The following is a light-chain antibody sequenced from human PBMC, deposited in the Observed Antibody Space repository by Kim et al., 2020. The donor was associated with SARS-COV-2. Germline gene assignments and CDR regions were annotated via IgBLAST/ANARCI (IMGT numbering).Light chain of an antibody. CDR2: GEN. J-gene: IGLJ3*02. CDR1: SLRSHY. CDR3: NSRDETGNHLV. Sequence: SSELTQDPAVSVALGQTVRITCHGDSLRSHYPTWYQQKSGQAPILVIHGENNRPSGIPDRFAGSTSGNTASLTINGVQAEDEADYYCNSRDETGNHLVFAGGTKLTVL. V-gene: IGLV3-19*01.